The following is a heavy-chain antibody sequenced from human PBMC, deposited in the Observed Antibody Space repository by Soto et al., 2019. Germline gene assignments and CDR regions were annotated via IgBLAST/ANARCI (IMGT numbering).Heavy chain of an antibody. CDR3: TTXCSSTSCYPNYYYGMDV. D-gene: IGHD2-2*01. Sequence: GSLRLSCAASGFTFSNAWMSWVRQAPGKGLEWVGRIKSKTDGGTTDYAAPVKGRFTISRDDSKNTLYLQMNSLKTEDTAVYYCTTXCSSTSCYPNYYYGMDVWGQGTTVTVSS. V-gene: IGHV3-15*01. J-gene: IGHJ6*02. CDR1: GFTFSNAW. CDR2: IKSKTDGGTT.